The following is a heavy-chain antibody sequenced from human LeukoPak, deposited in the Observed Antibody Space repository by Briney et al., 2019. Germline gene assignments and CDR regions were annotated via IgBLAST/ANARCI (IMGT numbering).Heavy chain of an antibody. CDR3: AGGLGFLIES. Sequence: GGSLRLSCAASGFTFSSYYMTWVRQAPGKGLEWVANIKQDGSEKYYLGSVKGRFTISRDNAENSLFLQLNSLRVDDTAVYFCAGGLGFLIESWGQRTLVTVSS. D-gene: IGHD4-17*01. CDR2: IKQDGSEK. CDR1: GFTFSSYY. J-gene: IGHJ4*02. V-gene: IGHV3-7*04.